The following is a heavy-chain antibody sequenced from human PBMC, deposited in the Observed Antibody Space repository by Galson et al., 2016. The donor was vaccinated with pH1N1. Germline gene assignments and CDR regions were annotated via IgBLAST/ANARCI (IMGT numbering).Heavy chain of an antibody. CDR3: AREADSSDSTGYYYKTFDY. V-gene: IGHV4-61*02. CDR1: GVSVNSPTYY. J-gene: IGHJ4*02. D-gene: IGHD3-22*01. Sequence: TLSLTCTVSGVSVNSPTYYWSWIRQPAGKGLEWIGRIHTSGSTNYKPSLNSRVTISLDASNNQFSLKLTSVTAADTAVYYCAREADSSDSTGYYYKTFDYWGQGILVTVSS. CDR2: IHTSGST.